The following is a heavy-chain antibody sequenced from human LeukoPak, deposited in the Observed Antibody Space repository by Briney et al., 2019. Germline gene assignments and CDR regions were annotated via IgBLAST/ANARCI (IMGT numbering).Heavy chain of an antibody. CDR3: ARDLKGHYCSGGSCYRPYYFDY. CDR2: IGPSSGDI. J-gene: IGHJ4*02. CDR1: GFTFRIYS. Sequence: PGGSLRLSCAASGFTFRIYSMNWVRQAPGTGLEWVSSIGPSSGDIHYADSAKGRFTISRDNAKNSLYLQMSSLRVEDTAVYYCARDLKGHYCSGGSCYRPYYFDYWGQGTLVTVSS. D-gene: IGHD2-15*01. V-gene: IGHV3-21*01.